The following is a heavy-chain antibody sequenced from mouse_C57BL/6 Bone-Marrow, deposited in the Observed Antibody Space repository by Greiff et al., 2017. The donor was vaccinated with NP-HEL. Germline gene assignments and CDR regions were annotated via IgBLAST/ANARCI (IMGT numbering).Heavy chain of an antibody. CDR1: GYTFTSYW. D-gene: IGHD1-1*01. V-gene: IGHV1-64*01. CDR3: AVGTFHCYDSNYCYFDV. J-gene: IGHJ1*03. CDR2: IHPNSGST. Sequence: QVQLQQPGAELVKPGASVKLSCKASGYTFTSYWMHWVKQRPGQGLEWIGMIHPNSGSTTYNEKFKSKATLTVDKSSSTAYMQLSSLTSEDSAVYYCAVGTFHCYDSNYCYFDVWDTGTAVTLSS.